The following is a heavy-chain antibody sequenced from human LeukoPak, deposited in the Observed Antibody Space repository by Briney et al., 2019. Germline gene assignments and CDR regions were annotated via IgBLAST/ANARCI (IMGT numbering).Heavy chain of an antibody. CDR2: LNGSGGST. Sequence: GGSLRLSCAASGFTFSSYAMNWVRQAPGKGLEWVSSLNGSGGSTVYADSVKGRFTISRDNSKNTLFLQMNSLRAEDTAVYYCAKQSGYIYASGYYFDFWGQGTLVTVSS. CDR1: GFTFSSYA. D-gene: IGHD5-18*01. J-gene: IGHJ4*02. CDR3: AKQSGYIYASGYYFDF. V-gene: IGHV3-23*01.